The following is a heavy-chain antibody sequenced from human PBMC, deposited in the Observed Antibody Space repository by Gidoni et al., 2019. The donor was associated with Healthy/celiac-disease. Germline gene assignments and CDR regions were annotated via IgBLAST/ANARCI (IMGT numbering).Heavy chain of an antibody. D-gene: IGHD3-9*01. CDR1: GGPISSYY. CDR3: ARGMDTRYDILTGYYTGYFDY. Sequence: QVQLQESGPGLVKPSETLSLTCTVSGGPISSYYWTWIRQPPGKGLEWIGYIYYSGGTNYNPPLKRRVTISVDTSKNQFSLKLSSVTAADTAVYYCARGMDTRYDILTGYYTGYFDYWGQGTLVTVSS. V-gene: IGHV4-59*01. CDR2: IYYSGGT. J-gene: IGHJ4*02.